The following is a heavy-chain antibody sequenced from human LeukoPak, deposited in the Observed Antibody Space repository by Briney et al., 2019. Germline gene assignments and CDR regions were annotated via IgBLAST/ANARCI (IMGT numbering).Heavy chain of an antibody. Sequence: PGGSLRLSCAASGFTFNNYTMHWVRQAPGKGLVWVSRINSDGSSTSYADSVKGRFTISRDNAKNTLYLQMNSLRAEDTAVYYCARDHRPYYYDSSGYYPDYWGQGTLVTVSS. CDR2: INSDGSST. CDR1: GFTFNNYT. V-gene: IGHV3-74*01. CDR3: ARDHRPYYYDSSGYYPDY. D-gene: IGHD3-22*01. J-gene: IGHJ4*02.